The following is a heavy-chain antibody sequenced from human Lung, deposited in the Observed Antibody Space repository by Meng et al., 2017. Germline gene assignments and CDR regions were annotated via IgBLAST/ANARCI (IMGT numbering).Heavy chain of an antibody. Sequence: GQLVQSGAEVKKPGASVKVSCKASGYTLPDYWLHWVRRAPGQGLEWMGRINPKSGDTHYAQRFQGRVTMTGDTSISTAYMELSGLRSDDTAMYYCARDEDISAAGKLFGDYWGQGTLVTVSS. J-gene: IGHJ4*02. CDR2: INPKSGDT. D-gene: IGHD6-13*01. V-gene: IGHV1-2*06. CDR3: ARDEDISAAGKLFGDY. CDR1: GYTLPDYW.